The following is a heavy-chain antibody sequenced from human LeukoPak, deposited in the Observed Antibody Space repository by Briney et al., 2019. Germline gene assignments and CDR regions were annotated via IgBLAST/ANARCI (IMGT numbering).Heavy chain of an antibody. D-gene: IGHD2-21*02. CDR2: IVVGSGNT. J-gene: IGHJ4*02. CDR1: GFTFTSSA. Sequence: SVKVSCKASGFTFTSSAMQWVRQARGQRLEWIGWIVVGSGNTNYAQKFQERVTITRDMSTSTAYMELSSLRSEDTAVYYCAANPGGGCDSPFDYWGQGTLVTVSS. CDR3: AANPGGGCDSPFDY. V-gene: IGHV1-58*02.